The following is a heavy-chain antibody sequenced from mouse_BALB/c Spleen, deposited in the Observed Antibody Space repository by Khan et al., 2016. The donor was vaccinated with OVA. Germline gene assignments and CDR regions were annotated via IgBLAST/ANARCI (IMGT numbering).Heavy chain of an antibody. J-gene: IGHJ3*01. D-gene: IGHD2-4*01. CDR1: GFSLNNYS. V-gene: IGHV2-2*02. CDR2: IWSAGST. CDR3: ARRGYDYGRGALFAY. Sequence: QVQLQQSGPGLVQPSQSLSITCTVSGFSLNNYSVHWVRQSPGKGLEWLGVIWSAGSTDYNAAFISRLTISKDNSRCQVFFKMNSRQPTDPAIYYCARRGYDYGRGALFAYWGQGTLVTVSA.